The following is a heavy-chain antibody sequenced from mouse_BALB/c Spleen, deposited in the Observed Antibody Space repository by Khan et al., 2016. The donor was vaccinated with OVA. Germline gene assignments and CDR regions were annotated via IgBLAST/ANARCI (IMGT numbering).Heavy chain of an antibody. D-gene: IGHD1-1*01. CDR2: MWAGGST. V-gene: IGHV2-9*02. J-gene: IGHJ3*01. CDR3: ARPYYGSAWFAY. CDR1: GFSLTNYG. Sequence: QVQLKESGPGLVAPSQSLSITCTVSGFSLTNYGVHWVRQSPGKGLEWLGVMWAGGSTNYNSALLSRQNITNDNSKCQIFLKVNSLQTGDTAMYYCARPYYGSAWFAYWGQGTLVTVSA.